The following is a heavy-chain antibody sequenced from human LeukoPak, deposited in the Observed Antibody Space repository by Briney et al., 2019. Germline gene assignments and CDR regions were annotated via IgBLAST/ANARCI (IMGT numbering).Heavy chain of an antibody. CDR2: IRYDGSNK. J-gene: IGHJ4*02. CDR1: GFTFSSNW. D-gene: IGHD3-22*01. Sequence: GGSLRLSCAASGFTFSSNWMTWVRQAPGKGLEWVAFIRYDGSNKYYADSVKGRFTISRDNSKNTLYLQMNSLRAEDTAVYYCAKDGMIVVGRSYYFDYWGQGTLVTVSS. CDR3: AKDGMIVVGRSYYFDY. V-gene: IGHV3-30*02.